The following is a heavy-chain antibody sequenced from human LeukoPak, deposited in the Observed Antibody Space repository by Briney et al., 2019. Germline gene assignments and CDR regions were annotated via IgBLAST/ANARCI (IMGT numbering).Heavy chain of an antibody. CDR2: IYTSGST. V-gene: IGHV4-4*07. Sequence: SETLSLTCTVSGGSISSYYWSWIRQPAGKGLEWIGRIYTSGSTNYNPSLKSRVTMSVDTSKNQFSLKLSSVTAADTAVYYCARDPADIVATKPFDYWGQGTLVTVSS. CDR3: ARDPADIVATKPFDY. D-gene: IGHD5-12*01. J-gene: IGHJ4*02. CDR1: GGSISSYY.